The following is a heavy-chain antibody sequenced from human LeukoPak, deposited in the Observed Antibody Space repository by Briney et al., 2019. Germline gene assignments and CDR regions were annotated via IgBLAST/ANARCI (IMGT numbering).Heavy chain of an antibody. V-gene: IGHV4-61*05. CDR1: GGSISSSSYY. Sequence: SETLSLTCTVSGGSISSSSYYWGWIRQPPGKGLEWIGYIYYSGSTNYNPSLKSRVTISVDTSKNQFSLKLSSVTAADTAVYYCASVVPAVNWFDPWGQGTLVTVSS. CDR2: IYYSGST. CDR3: ASVVPAVNWFDP. J-gene: IGHJ5*02. D-gene: IGHD2-2*01.